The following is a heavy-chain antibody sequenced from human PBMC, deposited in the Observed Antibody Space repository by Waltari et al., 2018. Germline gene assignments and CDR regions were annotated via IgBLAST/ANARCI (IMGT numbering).Heavy chain of an antibody. J-gene: IGHJ4*02. CDR2: IYHSGST. V-gene: IGHV4-38-2*01. CDR1: GYSISSGYY. CDR3: ARQTGFYSSSWYYFDY. Sequence: QVQLQESGPGLVKPSETLSLTCAVSGYSISSGYYWGWIRQPPGKGLEWIGSIYHSGSTYYNPSLKSRVTISVDTSKNQFSRKLSSVTAADTAVYYCARQTGFYSSSWYYFDYWGQGTLVTVSS. D-gene: IGHD6-13*01.